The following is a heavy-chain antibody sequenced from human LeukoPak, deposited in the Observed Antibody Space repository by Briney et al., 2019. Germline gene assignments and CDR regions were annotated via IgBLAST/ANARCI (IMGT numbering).Heavy chain of an antibody. D-gene: IGHD2-2*01. J-gene: IGHJ3*02. CDR2: KYYSGSA. Sequence: SQTLSLTCTVSGFSVSDGRYYWPWLRQHPGKGLEWIAYKYYSGSAKYNPSLKSRLTISIDTSKNQFSLQLSSVTAADTATYYCASPYCSSISCLDFFNMWGQGTRVTVSS. CDR1: GFSVSDGRYY. CDR3: ASPYCSSISCLDFFNM. V-gene: IGHV4-31*03.